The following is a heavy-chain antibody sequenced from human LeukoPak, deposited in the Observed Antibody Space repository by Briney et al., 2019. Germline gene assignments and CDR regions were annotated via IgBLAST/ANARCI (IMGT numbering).Heavy chain of an antibody. CDR3: ARTTEGGYTYDYFYYYYMDV. D-gene: IGHD5-18*01. CDR2: IYYSGST. V-gene: IGHV4-59*01. CDR1: GGSISSYY. Sequence: SETLSLTCTVSGGSISSYYWSWIRQPPGQGLEWIGYIYYSGSTNYNPSLKSRVTISVDTSKNHFSLKLSSVTAADTAVYYCARTTEGGYTYDYFYYYYMDVWGKGTTVTISS. J-gene: IGHJ6*03.